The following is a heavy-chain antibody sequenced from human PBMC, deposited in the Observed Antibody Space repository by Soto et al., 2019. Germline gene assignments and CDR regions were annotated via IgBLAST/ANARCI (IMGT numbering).Heavy chain of an antibody. Sequence: GSLLLACAASGFTFSDYYMSWIRQAPGKGLEWVSYISSSGSTIYYADSVKGRFTISRDNAKNSLYLQMNSLRAEDTAVYYCARIRRVEMATIFDYWGQGTLVTVYS. CDR3: ARIRRVEMATIFDY. V-gene: IGHV3-11*01. D-gene: IGHD5-12*01. CDR1: GFTFSDYY. CDR2: ISSSGSTI. J-gene: IGHJ4*02.